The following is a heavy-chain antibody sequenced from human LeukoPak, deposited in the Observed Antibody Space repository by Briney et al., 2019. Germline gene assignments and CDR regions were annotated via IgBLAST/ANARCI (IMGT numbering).Heavy chain of an antibody. CDR1: GFTVSSNY. CDR2: IYSGGST. D-gene: IGHD5-18*01. V-gene: IGHV3-66*02. J-gene: IGHJ4*02. CDR3: ARARPGGYGFYDY. Sequence: GGSLRLSYAASGFTVSSNYMSWVRQAPGKGLEWVSVIYSGGSTYYADSVKGRFTISRDNSKNTLYLQMNSLRAEDTAVYYCARARPGGYGFYDYWGQGTLVTVSS.